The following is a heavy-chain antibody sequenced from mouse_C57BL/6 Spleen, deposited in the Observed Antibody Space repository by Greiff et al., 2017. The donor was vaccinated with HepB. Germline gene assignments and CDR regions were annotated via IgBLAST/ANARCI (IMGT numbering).Heavy chain of an antibody. D-gene: IGHD1-1*01. Sequence: VQLQQSGAELVKPGASVKISCKASGYAFSSYWMNWVKQRPGKGLEWIGQIYPGDGDTNYNGKFKGKATLTADKSSSTAYMQLSSLTSEDSAVYCCARWGTTVVATDYYAMDYWGQGTSVTVSS. J-gene: IGHJ4*01. CDR2: IYPGDGDT. CDR1: GYAFSSYW. V-gene: IGHV1-80*01. CDR3: ARWGTTVVATDYYAMDY.